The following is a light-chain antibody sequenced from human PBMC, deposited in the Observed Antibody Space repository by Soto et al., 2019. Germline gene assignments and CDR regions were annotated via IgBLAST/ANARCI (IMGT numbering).Light chain of an antibody. V-gene: IGLV1-44*01. CDR1: SSNIGSNT. CDR3: AAWDDSLNAQ. J-gene: IGLJ2*01. Sequence: QSVLTQPPSASGTPGQRGTISCSGSSSNIGSNTVNWYQQLPGTAPKLLIYSNNQRPSGVPDRFSGSKSGTSASLAISGLQSEDEADYYCAAWDDSLNAQFGGGTKLTVL. CDR2: SNN.